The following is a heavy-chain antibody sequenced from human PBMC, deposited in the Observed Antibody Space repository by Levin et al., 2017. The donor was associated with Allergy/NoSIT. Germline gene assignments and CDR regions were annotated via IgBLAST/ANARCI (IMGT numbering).Heavy chain of an antibody. Sequence: ASVKVSCKASGYTFTSYGISWVRQAPGQGLEWMGWISAYNGNTNYAQKLQGRVTMTTDTSTSTAYMELRSLRSDDTAVYYCARVPLIPSGHDAFDIWGQGTMVTVSS. CDR3: ARVPLIPSGHDAFDI. CDR2: ISAYNGNT. D-gene: IGHD3-3*01. V-gene: IGHV1-18*01. J-gene: IGHJ3*02. CDR1: GYTFTSYG.